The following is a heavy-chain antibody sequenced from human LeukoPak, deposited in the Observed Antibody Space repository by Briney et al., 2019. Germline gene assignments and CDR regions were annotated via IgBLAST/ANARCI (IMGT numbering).Heavy chain of an antibody. D-gene: IGHD1-26*01. Sequence: PGGSLRLSCAASGFTFSSYGMHWVRQAPGKGLEWVAVKWYDGSNKYYADSVKGRFTISRDNSKNTLYLQMNSLRAEDTAVYYCAREQEEWELLYYFDYWGQGTLVTVSS. V-gene: IGHV3-33*01. CDR3: AREQEEWELLYYFDY. CDR1: GFTFSSYG. J-gene: IGHJ4*02. CDR2: KWYDGSNK.